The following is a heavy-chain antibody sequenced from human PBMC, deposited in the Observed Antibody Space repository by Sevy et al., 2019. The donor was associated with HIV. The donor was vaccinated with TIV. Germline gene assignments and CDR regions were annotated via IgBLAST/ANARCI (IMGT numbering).Heavy chain of an antibody. CDR3: SRVMDYCELGNWFDP. Sequence: GGSLRLSCAASGFTFSSYWMSWVRQAPGKGLEWVANIKPDGSDRYYVGSLRGRFTLSRDNAKNSLFLQINNLKAEETAVYYWSRVMDYCELGNWFDPWGQGTLVTVSS. D-gene: IGHD4-17*01. CDR2: IKPDGSDR. CDR1: GFTFSSYW. V-gene: IGHV3-7*01. J-gene: IGHJ5*02.